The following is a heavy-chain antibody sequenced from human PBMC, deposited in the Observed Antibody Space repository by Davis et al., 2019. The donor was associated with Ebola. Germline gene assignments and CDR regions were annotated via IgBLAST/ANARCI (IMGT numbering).Heavy chain of an antibody. CDR1: GFTFSNYG. J-gene: IGHJ4*02. CDR2: IWFDGTNI. CDR3: ARGPIYDILTGYYTWYFDY. V-gene: IGHV3-33*01. Sequence: PGGSLRLSCAASGFTFSNYGMHWVRQAPGKGLEWVAVIWFDGTNIHYGDPVKGRFTISRDNSKNTLFLQMNSLRAEDTAVYYCARGPIYDILTGYYTWYFDYWGQGTLVTVSS. D-gene: IGHD3-9*01.